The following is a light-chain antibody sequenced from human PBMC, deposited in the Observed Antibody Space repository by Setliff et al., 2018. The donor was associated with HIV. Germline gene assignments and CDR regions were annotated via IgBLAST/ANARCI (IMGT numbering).Light chain of an antibody. CDR1: HSNIGTTT. V-gene: IGLV1-44*01. J-gene: IGLJ1*01. CDR2: TNS. CDR3: ASWDDTLKVYV. Sequence: QSALTQPPSASGTPGQSVTISCSGSHSNIGTTTVNWYQRLPGAAPKLLIYTNSLRPSGVPNRFSGSKSGTSASLAISGLRSDDEAEYYCASWDDTLKVYVFGSGTKVTVL.